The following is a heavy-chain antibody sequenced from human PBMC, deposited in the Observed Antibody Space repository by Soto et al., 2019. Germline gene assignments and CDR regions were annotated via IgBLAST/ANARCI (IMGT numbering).Heavy chain of an antibody. D-gene: IGHD3-10*01. CDR3: AKAGNRGYYYGSDWFDP. V-gene: IGHV3-23*01. CDR2: ISGSGGST. J-gene: IGHJ5*02. Sequence: GGSLRLSCAASGFTFSSYAMSWVRQAPGKGLEWVSAISGSGGSTYYADSVKGRFTISRDNSKNTLYLQMNSLRAEDTAVYYCAKAGNRGYYYGSDWFDPWGQGTLVTVSS. CDR1: GFTFSSYA.